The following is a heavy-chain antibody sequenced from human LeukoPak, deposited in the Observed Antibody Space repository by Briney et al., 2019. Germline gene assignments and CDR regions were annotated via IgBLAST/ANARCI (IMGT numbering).Heavy chain of an antibody. J-gene: IGHJ6*04. CDR2: ISYGGSNK. V-gene: IGHV3-30*18. D-gene: IGHD3-9*01. CDR3: AKDVPQLRYFDWYLLGCMDV. CDR1: GFTFSSYG. Sequence: PGRSVRLFCAACGFTFSSYGMHWVRQAPGKGLEGVADISYGGSNKYYEDYVKGRFTSNRDNSKNTLYLQMNSLRAEDTAVYYCAKDVPQLRYFDWYLLGCMDVWGKGTTVTVSS.